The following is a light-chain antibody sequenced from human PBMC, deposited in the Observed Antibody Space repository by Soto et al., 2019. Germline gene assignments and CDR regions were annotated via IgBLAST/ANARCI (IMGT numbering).Light chain of an antibody. V-gene: IGLV2-14*03. Sequence: QSVLTQPASVSGSPGQSITISCTGTSSDIGAYNFVSWYQQHPGKAPKLMLYDVNIRPSGVSKRFSGSKSGNTASLTISGIQPDDEAGYYCTSWTTSTTMIFGVGTKLAVL. CDR3: TSWTTSTTMI. J-gene: IGLJ2*01. CDR1: SSDIGAYNF. CDR2: DVN.